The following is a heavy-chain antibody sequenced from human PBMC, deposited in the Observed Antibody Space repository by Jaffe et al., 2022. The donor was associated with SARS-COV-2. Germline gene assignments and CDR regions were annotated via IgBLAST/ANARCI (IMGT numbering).Heavy chain of an antibody. CDR3: ARLWGPLDTSGMVFDI. J-gene: IGHJ3*02. D-gene: IGHD3-22*01. V-gene: IGHV5-51*01. CDR1: GYSFTSYW. Sequence: EVQLVQSGAEVKKPGKSLKISCKGSGYSFTSYWIAWVRQMPGKGLQWMAIIHPDDSDTRYSPSFQGQVTLSVDKSISTAYLQWSSLKASDTAIYYCARLWGPLDTSGMVFDIWGQGTMVTVFS. CDR2: IHPDDSDT.